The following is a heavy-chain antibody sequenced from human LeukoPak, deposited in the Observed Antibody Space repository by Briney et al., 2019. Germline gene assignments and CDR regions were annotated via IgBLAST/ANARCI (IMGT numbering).Heavy chain of an antibody. CDR1: GYTFTSYD. Sequence: ASVKVSCKASGYTFTSYDINLVRQATGQGLEWMGWMNPNSGNTGYAQKFQGRVTMTRNTSISTAYMELSSLRSEDTAVYYCARGGDGYTYFQHSGQGTLVTVSS. J-gene: IGHJ1*01. CDR2: MNPNSGNT. V-gene: IGHV1-8*01. CDR3: ARGGDGYTYFQH. D-gene: IGHD5-24*01.